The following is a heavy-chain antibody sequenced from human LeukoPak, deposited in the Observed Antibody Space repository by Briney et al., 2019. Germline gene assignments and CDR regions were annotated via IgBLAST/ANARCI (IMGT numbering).Heavy chain of an antibody. CDR3: ARRSLRGTDAFDI. CDR2: INHSGST. CDR1: GGSFSGYY. D-gene: IGHD3-16*01. J-gene: IGHJ3*02. V-gene: IGHV4-34*01. Sequence: SETLSLTCAVYGGSFSGYYWSWIRQPPGKGLEWIGEINHSGSTNYNPSLKSRVTISVDTSKNQFSLKLSSVTAADTAVYYCARRSLRGTDAFDIWGQGTMVTVSS.